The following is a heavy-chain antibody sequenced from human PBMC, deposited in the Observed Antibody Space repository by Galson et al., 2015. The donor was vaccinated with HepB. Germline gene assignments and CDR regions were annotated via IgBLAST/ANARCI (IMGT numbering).Heavy chain of an antibody. CDR3: GSAIAVAGPNFDY. Sequence: SLRLSCAASGFTFSSYWMSWVRQAPGKGLEWVANIKQDGSEKYYVDSVKGRFTISRDNAKNSLYLQMNSLRAEDTAVYYCGSAIAVAGPNFDYWGQGTLVTVSS. V-gene: IGHV3-7*03. J-gene: IGHJ4*02. D-gene: IGHD6-19*01. CDR1: GFTFSSYW. CDR2: IKQDGSEK.